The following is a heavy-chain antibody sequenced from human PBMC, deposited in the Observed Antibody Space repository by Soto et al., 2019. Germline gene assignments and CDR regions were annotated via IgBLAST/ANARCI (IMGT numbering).Heavy chain of an antibody. CDR3: VSQYYYDSSGKGPFDY. D-gene: IGHD3-22*01. V-gene: IGHV1-69*13. J-gene: IGHJ4*02. CDR1: GGTFSSYA. Sequence: SVKVSCKASGGTFSSYAISWVRQAPGQGLEWMGGIIPIFGTANYAQKFQGRVTITADESTSTAYMELSSLRSEDTAVYYCVSQYYYDSSGKGPFDYWGQGTLVTVSS. CDR2: IIPIFGTA.